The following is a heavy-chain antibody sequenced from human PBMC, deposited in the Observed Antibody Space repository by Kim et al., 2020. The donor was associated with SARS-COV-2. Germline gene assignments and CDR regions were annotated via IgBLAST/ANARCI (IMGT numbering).Heavy chain of an antibody. CDR3: ARQGNGDTAMVILSWFDP. CDR2: IYYSGST. D-gene: IGHD5-18*01. V-gene: IGHV4-39*01. Sequence: SETLSLTCTVSGGSISSSSYYWGWIRQPPGKGLEWIGSIYYSGSTYYNPSLKSRVTISVDTSKNQFSLKLSSVTAADTAVYYCARQGNGDTAMVILSWFDPWGQGTLVTVSS. CDR1: GGSISSSSYY. J-gene: IGHJ5*02.